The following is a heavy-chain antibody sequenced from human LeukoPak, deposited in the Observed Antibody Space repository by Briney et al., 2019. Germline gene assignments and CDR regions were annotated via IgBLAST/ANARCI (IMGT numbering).Heavy chain of an antibody. Sequence: GGSLRLSCAASGFSFSSYAMSWVRQAPGKGLEWVSGVSGSSGSTYYADSVKGRFTISRDNSKNTLYLQMNTLRAEDTAVYYCAKDRVGCSTTNCQIPSSSWGQGTLVSVSS. CDR2: VSGSSGST. J-gene: IGHJ5*02. CDR1: GFSFSSYA. CDR3: AKDRVGCSTTNCQIPSSS. V-gene: IGHV3-23*01. D-gene: IGHD2-2*01.